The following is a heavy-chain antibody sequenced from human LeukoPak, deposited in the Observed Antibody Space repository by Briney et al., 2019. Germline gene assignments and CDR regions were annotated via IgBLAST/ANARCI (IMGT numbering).Heavy chain of an antibody. V-gene: IGHV3-23*01. CDR3: AKDRNSPGSSWYFDY. J-gene: IGHJ4*02. CDR2: ISGSGGST. CDR1: GFTFSSYA. Sequence: GGSLRLSCAASGFTFSSYAMSWVRQAPGKGLEWVSAISGSGGSTYYADSVKGRFTISRDNSKNTLYLQMNSLRAEDTAVYYCAKDRNSPGSSWYFDYWGQGTLVTVSS. D-gene: IGHD6-13*01.